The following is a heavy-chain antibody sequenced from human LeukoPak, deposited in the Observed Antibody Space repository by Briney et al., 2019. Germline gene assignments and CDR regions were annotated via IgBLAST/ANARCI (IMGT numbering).Heavy chain of an antibody. Sequence: GESLKISCKGSGYSFTSYWIGWVRPMPGKGLEWMGIIYPGDSDTRYSPSFQGQVTISADKSISTAYLQWSSLKASDTAMYYCARQKSEGRFLEWLFPPDAFDIWGQGTMVTVSS. J-gene: IGHJ3*02. V-gene: IGHV5-51*01. CDR1: GYSFTSYW. CDR3: ARQKSEGRFLEWLFPPDAFDI. D-gene: IGHD3-3*01. CDR2: IYPGDSDT.